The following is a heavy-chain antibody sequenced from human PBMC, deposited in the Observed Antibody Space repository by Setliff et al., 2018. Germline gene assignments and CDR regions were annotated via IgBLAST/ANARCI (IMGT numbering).Heavy chain of an antibody. CDR3: VRDWRDQKASDV. V-gene: IGHV3-7*01. Sequence: GGSLRLSCAASGFSLSDYQMSWVRQAPGKGLEWVAMILGEGSDKRYVDSVKGRFIISRDNAKQSVELQTSALRVEDTAVYYCVRDWRDQKASDVWGQGTMVTVSS. J-gene: IGHJ3*01. D-gene: IGHD1-1*01. CDR2: ILGEGSDK. CDR1: GFSLSDYQ.